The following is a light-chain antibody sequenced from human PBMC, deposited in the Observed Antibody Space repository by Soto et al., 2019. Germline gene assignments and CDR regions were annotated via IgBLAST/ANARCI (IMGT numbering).Light chain of an antibody. CDR1: SSNIGSET. J-gene: IGLJ1*01. V-gene: IGLV1-44*01. CDR2: SNN. Sequence: QSVLTQPPSVSETPGQRVTISCYGGSSNIGSETVNWYQHLPGTAPKLLIYSNNQRPSGVPDRFSGSRSGTSASLAISGLQSEDEADYYCAAWDVSLHGYVFGTGTKLTVL. CDR3: AAWDVSLHGYV.